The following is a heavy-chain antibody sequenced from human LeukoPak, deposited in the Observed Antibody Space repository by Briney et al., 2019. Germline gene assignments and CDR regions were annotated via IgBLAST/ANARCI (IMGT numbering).Heavy chain of an antibody. CDR2: ISSSSSTI. Sequence: GGSLRLSCAASGFTFSSYSMNWVRQAPGKGLEWVSYISSSSSTIYYADSVKGRFTISRDNAKNSLYLQMNSLRAEDTAVYYCARGGQSSGWNYWGQGTLVTVSS. CDR3: ARGGQSSGWNY. D-gene: IGHD6-19*01. CDR1: GFTFSSYS. J-gene: IGHJ4*02. V-gene: IGHV3-48*01.